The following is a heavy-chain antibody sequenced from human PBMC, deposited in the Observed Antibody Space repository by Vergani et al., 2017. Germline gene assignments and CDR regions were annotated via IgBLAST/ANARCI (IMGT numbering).Heavy chain of an antibody. CDR3: ARPDYGDYYYFDY. V-gene: IGHV3-30*02. CDR1: GFAFSNYG. Sequence: QVQLVESGGGVVQPGGSLRLSCAASGFAFSNYGMHWVRQAPGKGLEWVAFIRYDGTNKYYSDSVTGRFTISRDNSKSTLYLQLNSLRSEDTALYYCARPDYGDYYYFDYWGQGTLVTVSS. CDR2: IRYDGTNK. J-gene: IGHJ4*02. D-gene: IGHD4-17*01.